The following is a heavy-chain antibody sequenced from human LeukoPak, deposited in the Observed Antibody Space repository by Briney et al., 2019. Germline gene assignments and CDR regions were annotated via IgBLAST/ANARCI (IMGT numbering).Heavy chain of an antibody. Sequence: GGSLRLSCAASGFTFTSFAMSWVRQAPGKGLEWVSGIIGSGRTTFYADSVKGPFTISRDNSKNTLYLQMNSLRAEDTAIYYCAKKEGDTYFSWYMDVWGKGTTVTVSS. J-gene: IGHJ6*03. CDR3: AKKEGDTYFSWYMDV. CDR1: GFTFTSFA. D-gene: IGHD2-21*01. V-gene: IGHV3-23*01. CDR2: IIGSGRTT.